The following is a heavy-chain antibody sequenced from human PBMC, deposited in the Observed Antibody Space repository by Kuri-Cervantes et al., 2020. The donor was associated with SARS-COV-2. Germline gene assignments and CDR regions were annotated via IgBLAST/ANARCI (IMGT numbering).Heavy chain of an antibody. D-gene: IGHD2-15*01. J-gene: IGHJ4*02. CDR3: ARRPGQSVGFDY. V-gene: IGHV4-59*08. CDR1: GYSICSGYY. CDR2: IYYSGST. Sequence: SETLSLTCTVSGYSICSGYYWSWIRQPPGKGLEWIGYIYYSGSTNYNPSLKSRVTISVDTSKNQFSLKLNSVTAADTATYYCARRPGQSVGFDYWGQGTLVTVSS.